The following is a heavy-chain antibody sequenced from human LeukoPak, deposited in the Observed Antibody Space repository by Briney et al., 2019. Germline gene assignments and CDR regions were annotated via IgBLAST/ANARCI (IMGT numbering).Heavy chain of an antibody. CDR1: GGTFSSYA. V-gene: IGHV1-69*13. D-gene: IGHD6-13*01. J-gene: IGHJ6*03. Sequence: SVKVSCKASGGTFSSYAISWVRQAPGQGLEWMGGIIPIFGTANYAQKFQGRVTITADESTSTAYMELSSLRSEDTAVYYCARGIRLADRNYYYYYMDVWGKGTTVTVSS. CDR2: IIPIFGTA. CDR3: ARGIRLADRNYYYYYMDV.